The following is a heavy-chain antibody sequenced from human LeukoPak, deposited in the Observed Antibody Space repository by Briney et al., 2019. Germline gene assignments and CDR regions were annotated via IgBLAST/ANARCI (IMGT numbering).Heavy chain of an antibody. V-gene: IGHV3-7*01. J-gene: IGHJ6*04. CDR3: ARVVDGSGTLDV. D-gene: IGHD3-10*01. CDR1: GFTFSSYG. CDR2: IKQDGSEK. Sequence: GGSLRLSCAASGFTFSSYGMSWVRQAPGKGLEWVANIKQDGSEKYYVDSVKGRFTISRDNAKNSLYLQTNSLRAEDTAVYYCARVVDGSGTLDVWGKGTTVTVSS.